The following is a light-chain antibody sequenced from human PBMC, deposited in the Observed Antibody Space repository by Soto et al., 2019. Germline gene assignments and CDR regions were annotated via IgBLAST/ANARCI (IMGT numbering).Light chain of an antibody. Sequence: DIVMTQSPDSLAVSLGEGASINCKSSQSVLHSSNNKNYLAWYQQKPGQPPTLLIYWASTRESGVPDRFSGSGSGTDFTLTISGPQAEDVAVYYCQQYYSSPLTFGQGTKVEI. V-gene: IGKV4-1*01. J-gene: IGKJ1*01. CDR1: QSVLHSSNNKNY. CDR3: QQYYSSPLT. CDR2: WAS.